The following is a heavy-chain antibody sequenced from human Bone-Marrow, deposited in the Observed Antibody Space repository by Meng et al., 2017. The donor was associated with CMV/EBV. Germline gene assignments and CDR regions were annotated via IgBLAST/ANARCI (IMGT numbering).Heavy chain of an antibody. D-gene: IGHD3-22*01. CDR1: GFTFSSYS. Sequence: GGSLRLSCAASGFTFSSYSMNWVRQAPGKGLEWVSSISSSSSYIYYADSVKGRFTISRDNAKNSLYLQMNSLRAEDTAVYYCARDYSGGQSDYDSSGYPEYYFDYWGQGTLVTVSS. CDR3: ARDYSGGQSDYDSSGYPEYYFDY. J-gene: IGHJ4*02. CDR2: ISSSSSYI. V-gene: IGHV3-21*01.